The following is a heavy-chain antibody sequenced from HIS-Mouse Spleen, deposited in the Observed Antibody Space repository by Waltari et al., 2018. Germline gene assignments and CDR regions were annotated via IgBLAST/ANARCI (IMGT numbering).Heavy chain of an antibody. V-gene: IGHV1-2*02. J-gene: IGHJ4*02. CDR2: INPNSGGT. CDR1: GYPFTGYY. D-gene: IGHD5-18*01. CDR3: AREGMDTAMGTGFDY. Sequence: QVQLVQSGAEVKKPGDSVKVSCKASGYPFTGYYLHWVRQAPGQGLEWMGWINPNSGGTNYAQKFQGRVTMTRDTSISTAYMELSRLRSDDTAVYYCAREGMDTAMGTGFDYWGQGTLVTVSS.